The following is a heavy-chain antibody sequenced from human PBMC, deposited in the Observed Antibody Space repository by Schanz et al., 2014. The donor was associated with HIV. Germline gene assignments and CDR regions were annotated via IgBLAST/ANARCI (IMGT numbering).Heavy chain of an antibody. CDR1: GGSVRSESYY. CDR2: IYYSGST. J-gene: IGHJ5*01. CDR3: AGVLLWFGELWPDS. D-gene: IGHD3-10*01. Sequence: QVQVQESGPGLVKPWQTLSLTCNVSGGSVRSESYYWSWIRQPPGKGLEWIGYIYYSGSTYYNPSLKSRVPISVDRSKTQFSLKRTSGTAADTAVYYCAGVLLWFGELWPDSWGQGTLVTVSS. V-gene: IGHV4-61*01.